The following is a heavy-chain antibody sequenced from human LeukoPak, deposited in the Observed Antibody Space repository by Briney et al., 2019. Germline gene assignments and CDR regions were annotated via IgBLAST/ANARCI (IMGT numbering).Heavy chain of an antibody. V-gene: IGHV4-31*03. Sequence: PSETLSLTCTVSGGSISSGGYYWSWIRQHPGKGLEWIGYIYYSGSTYYNPSLKSRVTISVDTSKNQFSLKLSSVTAADTAVYYCARSGIQLWFDSDLNWFDPWGQGTLVTVSS. CDR1: GGSISSGGYY. CDR2: IYYSGST. J-gene: IGHJ5*02. CDR3: ARSGIQLWFDSDLNWFDP. D-gene: IGHD5-18*01.